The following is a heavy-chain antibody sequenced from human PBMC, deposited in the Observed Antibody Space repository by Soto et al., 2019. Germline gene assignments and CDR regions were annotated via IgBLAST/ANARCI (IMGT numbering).Heavy chain of an antibody. CDR3: ARDSVEGSSGWYYFDN. D-gene: IGHD6-19*01. V-gene: IGHV3-30*04. Sequence: QVQLVESGGGVVQPGRSLRLSCAASEFTFSTYSMHWVRQAPGKGLEWVAIISHDGSNKYYADSVKGRFTISRDNSKQTLYLQMNSLRPEDTAVYYCARDSVEGSSGWYYFDNGGQGTLVTVSS. CDR2: ISHDGSNK. J-gene: IGHJ4*02. CDR1: EFTFSTYS.